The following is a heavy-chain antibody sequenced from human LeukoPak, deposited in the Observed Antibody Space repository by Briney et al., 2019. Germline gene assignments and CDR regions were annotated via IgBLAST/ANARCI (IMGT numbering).Heavy chain of an antibody. D-gene: IGHD4-17*01. J-gene: IGHJ4*02. CDR1: GFTFGSYA. CDR3: ARDIKLYGDLTYFDY. V-gene: IGHV3-30-3*01. Sequence: GRSLRLSCAASGFTFGSYAMHWVRQAPGKGLEWVAVISYDGSNKYYADSVKGRFTISRDNSKNTLYLQMNSLRAEDTAVYYCARDIKLYGDLTYFDYWGQGTLVTVSS. CDR2: ISYDGSNK.